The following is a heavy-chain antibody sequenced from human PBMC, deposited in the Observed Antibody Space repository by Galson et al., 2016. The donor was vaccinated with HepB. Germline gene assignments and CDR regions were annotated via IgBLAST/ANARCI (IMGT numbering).Heavy chain of an antibody. J-gene: IGHJ6*02. V-gene: IGHV3-74*03. Sequence: SLRLSCAASGFSFSYYWMHWVRQGPGKGLVWVSRINRDGSNATYADSVKGRFTISRNNAKNMLHLQMNSLRAEDTAVYYCARVDYDFWPGHFKANYYGMDVGGQGTTVTVSS. D-gene: IGHD3/OR15-3a*01. CDR3: ARVDYDFWPGHFKANYYGMDV. CDR2: INRDGSNA. CDR1: GFSFSYYW.